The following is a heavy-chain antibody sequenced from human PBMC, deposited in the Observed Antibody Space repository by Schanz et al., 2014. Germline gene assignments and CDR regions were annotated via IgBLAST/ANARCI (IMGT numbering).Heavy chain of an antibody. J-gene: IGHJ4*02. Sequence: VQLVESGGGVVQPGRSLRLSCAASGFTFSSYAMSWVRQAPGKGLEWVSYISGTTTYTNYADSVKGRFTISRDNAKNTLYLQMNTLRAEDTAVYYCARDGDRFYHNYYMDVWGQGALVTVSS. CDR2: ISGTTTYT. D-gene: IGHD4-17*01. V-gene: IGHV3-21*05. CDR1: GFTFSSYA. CDR3: ARDGDRFYHNYYMDV.